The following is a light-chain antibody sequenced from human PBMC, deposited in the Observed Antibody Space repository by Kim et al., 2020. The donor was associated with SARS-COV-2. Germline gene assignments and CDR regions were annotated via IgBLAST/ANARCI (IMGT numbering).Light chain of an antibody. Sequence: SPGQSVTISCTGTSNDVGGYNYVSWYQQHPGKAPKLMIYDVNKRPSGISSRFSGSKSGNTASLTISGLQAEDEADYYCSSYTNTRVFGGGTQLTVL. CDR1: SNDVGGYNY. CDR2: DVN. J-gene: IGLJ3*02. V-gene: IGLV2-14*04. CDR3: SSYTNTRV.